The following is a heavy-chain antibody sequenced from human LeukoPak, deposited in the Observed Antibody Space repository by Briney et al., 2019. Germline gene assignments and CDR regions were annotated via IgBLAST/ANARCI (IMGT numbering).Heavy chain of an antibody. D-gene: IGHD3-10*01. J-gene: IGHJ5*02. CDR2: IYSGGST. CDR1: GGSISSSSYY. V-gene: IGHV3-66*01. CDR3: ARDAYGSGTKGWFDP. Sequence: ETLSLTCTVSGGSISSSSYYWGWIRQPPGKGLEWVSVIYSGGSTYYADSVKGRFTISRDNSKNTLYLQMNSLRAEDTAVYYCARDAYGSGTKGWFDPWGQGTLVTVSS.